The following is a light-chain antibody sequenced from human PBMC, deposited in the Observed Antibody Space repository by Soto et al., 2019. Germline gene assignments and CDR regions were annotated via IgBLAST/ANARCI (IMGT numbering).Light chain of an antibody. Sequence: EIVLTQSPATLSLSPGERATLSCRASQSVSSNYLAWYQQKPGQAPRLLISGASSRATGIPARFSGSGSWTDFTHTISRLEPEAFAVYYCQQFGTSTQTFGQGTKVDIK. CDR2: GAS. CDR1: QSVSSNY. V-gene: IGKV3-20*01. J-gene: IGKJ1*01. CDR3: QQFGTSTQT.